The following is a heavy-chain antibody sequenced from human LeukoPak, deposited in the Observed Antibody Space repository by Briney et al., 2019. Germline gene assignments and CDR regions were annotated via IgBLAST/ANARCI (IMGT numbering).Heavy chain of an antibody. Sequence: ASVKVSCKASGFTFTSSAFHRVRQARGQRLEWSGRIVVGSGNTNSAQKFQKRVTMTRDMSTISANMELSSLRTEETAVYYWAATLYYYEIIGTADLNFWGQGTLVTVSS. J-gene: IGHJ4*02. D-gene: IGHD3-22*01. CDR2: IVVGSGNT. V-gene: IGHV1-58*01. CDR1: GFTFTSSA. CDR3: AATLYYYEIIGTADLNF.